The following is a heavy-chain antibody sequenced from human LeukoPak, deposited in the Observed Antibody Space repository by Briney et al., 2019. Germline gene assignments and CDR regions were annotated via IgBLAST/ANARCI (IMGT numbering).Heavy chain of an antibody. CDR1: GFTFNTYT. CDR2: ISSSSSYI. CDR3: ASLTTGDAFDT. V-gene: IGHV3-21*01. D-gene: IGHD4-11*01. Sequence: SGGSLRLSCAASGFTFNTYTMNWVRQAPGKGLEWVSSISSSSSYIYYADSVKGRFTISRDNAKNSLYLQMNSLRAEDTAVYYCASLTTGDAFDTWGQGTMVTVSS. J-gene: IGHJ3*02.